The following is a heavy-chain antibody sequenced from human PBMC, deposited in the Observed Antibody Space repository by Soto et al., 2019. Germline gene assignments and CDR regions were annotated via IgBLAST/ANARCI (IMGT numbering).Heavy chain of an antibody. CDR1: GFSFDEYA. CDR3: AKGFCSSTRCLTYSYMDV. Sequence: EVQLVESGGGLVQPGRSLRLSCAASGFSFDEYAMHWVRQAPGKGLEWVSGISWNSGTMGYGDSVKGRFTISRDNVKTSPYLQMNSLRAEDTALYYCAKGFCSSTRCLTYSYMDVWGKGTTVTVSS. CDR2: ISWNSGTM. D-gene: IGHD2-2*01. V-gene: IGHV3-9*01. J-gene: IGHJ6*03.